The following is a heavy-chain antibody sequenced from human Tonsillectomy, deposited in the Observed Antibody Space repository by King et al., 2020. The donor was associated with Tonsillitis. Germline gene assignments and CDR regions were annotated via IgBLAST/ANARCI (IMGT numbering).Heavy chain of an antibody. Sequence: QLVQSGGGVVRPGGSLRLSCAASGFTFDDYGMNWVRQAPGKGLEGVSGINWNGGITGYGDSVKGRFTISRDNAKNSLYLQMNSLRAEDTALYYCGIWPGAFDIWGQGTMVTVSS. J-gene: IGHJ3*02. D-gene: IGHD2/OR15-2a*01. CDR2: INWNGGIT. V-gene: IGHV3-20*04. CDR1: GFTFDDYG. CDR3: GIWPGAFDI.